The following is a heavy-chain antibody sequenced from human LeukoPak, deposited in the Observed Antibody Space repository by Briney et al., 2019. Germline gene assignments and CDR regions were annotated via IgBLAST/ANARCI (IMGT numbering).Heavy chain of an antibody. V-gene: IGHV3-64D*06. CDR1: GFTFSRYA. D-gene: IGHD1-14*01. Sequence: GGSLRLSCSASGFTFSRYAMHWVRQAPGKGLEYVSAISNNGGSTYYADSVKGRFTISRDNSKNTLYLQMSSLRAEDTAVYYCVKDLDNHYYQTLFDYWGQGTLVTVSS. CDR3: VKDLDNHYYQTLFDY. CDR2: ISNNGGST. J-gene: IGHJ4*02.